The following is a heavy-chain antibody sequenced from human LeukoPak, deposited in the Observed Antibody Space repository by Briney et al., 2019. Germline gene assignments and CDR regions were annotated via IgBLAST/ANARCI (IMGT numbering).Heavy chain of an antibody. V-gene: IGHV3-9*01. J-gene: IGHJ4*02. D-gene: IGHD1-26*01. Sequence: PGGSLRLSCAASGFPFYDYAMHWVRQAPGKGLEWVSGISWNSGSLDYVDSVKGRFTISRDNAKNSLYLEMNSLRPEDTALYYCAKGTGRYWTFLDYWGQGAPVTVSS. CDR1: GFPFYDYA. CDR3: AKGTGRYWTFLDY. CDR2: ISWNSGSL.